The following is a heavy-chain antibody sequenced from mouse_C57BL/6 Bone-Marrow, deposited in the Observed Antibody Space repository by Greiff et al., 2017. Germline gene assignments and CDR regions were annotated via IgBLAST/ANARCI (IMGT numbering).Heavy chain of an antibody. V-gene: IGHV1-15*01. CDR3: TLRQHRLPFAY. Sequence: QVQLQQSGAELVRPGASVTLSCKASGYTFTDYEMHWVKQTPVHGLEWIGAIDPETGGTAYNQKFKGKAILTADTSSSTAYMQLSSLTSEDSAVYYCTLRQHRLPFAYWGQGTLVTVSA. J-gene: IGHJ3*01. CDR2: IDPETGGT. D-gene: IGHD3-2*02. CDR1: GYTFTDYE.